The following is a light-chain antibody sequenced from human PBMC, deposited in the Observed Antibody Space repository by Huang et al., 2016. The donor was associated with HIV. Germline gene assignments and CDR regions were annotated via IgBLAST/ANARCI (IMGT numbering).Light chain of an antibody. CDR3: QQYYNNPPWT. CDR1: QGIIKS. Sequence: DIQMTQSPSSLSASVGDRVTITCRASQGIIKSVAWYQQRPGKAPKLLLYATSRLETGAPSRFSGSRSGTEYTLTISSLQPEDLATYYCQQYYNNPPWTFGQGTKVEIK. V-gene: IGKV1-NL1*01. CDR2: ATS. J-gene: IGKJ1*01.